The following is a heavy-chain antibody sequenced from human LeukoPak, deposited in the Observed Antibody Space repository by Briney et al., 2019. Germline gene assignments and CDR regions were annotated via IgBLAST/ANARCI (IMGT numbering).Heavy chain of an antibody. J-gene: IGHJ4*02. CDR1: GYSISSGYY. CDR3: ASRLLWFGELSHFDY. V-gene: IGHV4-38-2*01. CDR2: IYHSGST. D-gene: IGHD3-10*01. Sequence: SETLSLTXAVSGYSISSGYYWGWIRQPPGKGLEWIGSIYHSGSTYYNPSLKSRVTISVDTSKNQFSLKLSSVPAADTAVYYCASRLLWFGELSHFDYWGQGTLVTVSS.